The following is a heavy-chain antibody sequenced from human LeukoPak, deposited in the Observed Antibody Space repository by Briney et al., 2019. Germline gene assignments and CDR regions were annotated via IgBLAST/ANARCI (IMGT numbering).Heavy chain of an antibody. Sequence: SETLSLTCTVSGYSISSGYYWGWIRQPPGKGLEWIGSIYHSGSTYYNPSLKSRVTISVDTSKNQFSLKLSSVTAVDTAVYYCARDSSGYNDAFDIWGQGTMVTVSS. V-gene: IGHV4-38-2*02. CDR1: GYSISSGYY. CDR2: IYHSGST. D-gene: IGHD3-22*01. J-gene: IGHJ3*02. CDR3: ARDSSGYNDAFDI.